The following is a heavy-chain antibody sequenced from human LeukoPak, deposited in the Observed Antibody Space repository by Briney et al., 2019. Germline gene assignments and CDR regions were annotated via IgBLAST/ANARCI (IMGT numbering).Heavy chain of an antibody. CDR3: AKDGATYYYDSSGYYYYFDY. Sequence: GGSLRLSCAASGFTFSSYAMSWVRQAPGKGLEWVSAISGSGGSTYYADSVKGRFTISRDNSKNTLYLQMNSLRAEDTAVYYCAKDGATYYYDSSGYYYYFDYWGQGTLVTVSS. J-gene: IGHJ4*02. D-gene: IGHD3-22*01. V-gene: IGHV3-23*01. CDR2: ISGSGGST. CDR1: GFTFSSYA.